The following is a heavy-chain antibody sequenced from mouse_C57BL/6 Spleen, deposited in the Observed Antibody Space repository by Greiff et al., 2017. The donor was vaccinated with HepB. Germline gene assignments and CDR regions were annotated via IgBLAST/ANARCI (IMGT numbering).Heavy chain of an antibody. J-gene: IGHJ2*01. Sequence: DVHLVESGGDLVKPGGSLKLSCAASGFTFSSYGMSWVRQTPDKRLEWVATISSGGSYTYYPDSVKGRFTISRDNAKNTLYLQMSSLKSEDTAMYYCAREYYGLDYWGQGTTLTVSS. V-gene: IGHV5-6*01. CDR3: AREYYGLDY. CDR2: ISSGGSYT. D-gene: IGHD1-2*01. CDR1: GFTFSSYG.